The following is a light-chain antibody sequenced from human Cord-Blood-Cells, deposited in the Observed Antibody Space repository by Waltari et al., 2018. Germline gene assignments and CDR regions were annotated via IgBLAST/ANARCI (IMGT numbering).Light chain of an antibody. J-gene: IGKJ4*01. Sequence: EIVLTQSPATLSLSPGERATLSCRASQSVSSYLAWYQQKPGQAPRLRIYDASNRATGIPARFSGSGSGTDFTLTISSLEPEDVAVYYCQQRSNWLTVGGGTKVEIK. CDR2: DAS. V-gene: IGKV3-11*01. CDR3: QQRSNWLT. CDR1: QSVSSY.